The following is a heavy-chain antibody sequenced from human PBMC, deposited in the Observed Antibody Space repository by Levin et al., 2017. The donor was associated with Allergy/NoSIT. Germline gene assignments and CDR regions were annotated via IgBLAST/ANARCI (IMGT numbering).Heavy chain of an antibody. D-gene: IGHD3-10*01. CDR2: VRFDGSEK. J-gene: IGHJ4*02. CDR1: GFSFSNSG. Sequence: TGGSLRLSCEASGFSFSNSGMHWVRQAPGKGLEWVAVVRFDGSEKYYAEPVKGRFTISRDNSKNTLYLQMNSLRVEDTAVYYCASSGEQLDYWGQGTLVTVSS. V-gene: IGHV3-33*01. CDR3: ASSGEQLDY.